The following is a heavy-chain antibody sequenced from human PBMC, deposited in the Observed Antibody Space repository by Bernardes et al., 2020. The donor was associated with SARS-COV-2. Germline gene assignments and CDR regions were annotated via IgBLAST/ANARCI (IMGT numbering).Heavy chain of an antibody. CDR3: ARDSARPNSGTYLEWGH. D-gene: IGHD1-26*01. CDR2: IYSGGTT. Sequence: GGSLRLSCAASGFTVSSNYMTWVRQAPGKGLEWVSVIYSGGTTYYADSVKGRFTISRDNSKNTLFLQMNSLRAEDTAVYYCARDSARPNSGTYLEWGHWGQGTLVTVSS. J-gene: IGHJ4*02. V-gene: IGHV3-53*01. CDR1: GFTVSSNY.